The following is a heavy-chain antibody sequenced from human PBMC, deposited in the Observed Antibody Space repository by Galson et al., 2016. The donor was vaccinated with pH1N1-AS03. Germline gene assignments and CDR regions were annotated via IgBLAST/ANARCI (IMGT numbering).Heavy chain of an antibody. J-gene: IGHJ6*02. CDR3: ARAASGLDV. CDR1: RGSVNTDDYF. V-gene: IGHV4-61*08. Sequence: SETLSLTCTVSRGSVNTDDYFWTWIRQPPGKGLEWIGHVFYTGATNYNPSVKGRVTISIDTSNNKFSLRLNSVSASDTAVYYGARAASGLDVWGQGTTVTVS. CDR2: VFYTGAT.